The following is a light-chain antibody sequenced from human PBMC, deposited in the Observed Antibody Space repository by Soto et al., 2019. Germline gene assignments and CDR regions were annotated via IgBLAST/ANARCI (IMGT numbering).Light chain of an antibody. V-gene: IGLV1-51*01. J-gene: IGLJ2*01. CDR2: DND. Sequence: QAVVTQPPSVSAAPGQKVTISCSGSSCNIGTNYVSWYQQLPGTAPKLLIYDNDKRPSGIPVRFSVSTSATSATLGITGLQTGDEVDYYCGTWDSSLSDVVFGGGTKVTVL. CDR3: GTWDSSLSDVV. CDR1: SCNIGTNY.